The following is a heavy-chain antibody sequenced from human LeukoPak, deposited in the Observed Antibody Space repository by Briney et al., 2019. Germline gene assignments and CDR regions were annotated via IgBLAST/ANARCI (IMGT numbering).Heavy chain of an antibody. CDR1: GFIFNNYA. V-gene: IGHV3-9*01. D-gene: IGHD3-10*01. Sequence: GGSLRLSCAGSGFIFNNYAMHWVRQPPGKGLEWVSGISWNSGSIDYADSVKGRFTISRDNAKSSLYLQMNNLRVEDTAVYYCARDKDFTIDYWGQGTLVTVSS. CDR2: ISWNSGSI. J-gene: IGHJ4*02. CDR3: ARDKDFTIDY.